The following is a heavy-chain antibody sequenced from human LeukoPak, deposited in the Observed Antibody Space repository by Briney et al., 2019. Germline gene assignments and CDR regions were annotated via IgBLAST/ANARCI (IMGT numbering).Heavy chain of an antibody. CDR1: GFTFSSYA. V-gene: IGHV3-30-3*01. CDR3: ARRSPFRGYSYGDFDY. J-gene: IGHJ4*02. D-gene: IGHD5-18*01. CDR2: ISYDGSNK. Sequence: GGSLRLSCAASGFTFSSYAMHWVRQAPGKGLGWVAVISYDGSNKYYADSVKGRFTISRDNAKNSLYLQMNSLRAEDTAVYYCARRSPFRGYSYGDFDYWGQGTLVTVSS.